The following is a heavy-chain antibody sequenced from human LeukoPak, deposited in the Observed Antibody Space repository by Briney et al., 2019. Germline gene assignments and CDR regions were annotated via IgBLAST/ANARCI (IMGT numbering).Heavy chain of an antibody. D-gene: IGHD3-10*01. CDR2: INGDGSTT. J-gene: IGHJ4*02. CDR3: ARGILSGAYHIVL. CDR1: RFTLSTYW. Sequence: GGSLRLSCAASRFTLSTYWMHWVRQAPGTGLVWVSRINGDGSTTTYADSVKGRFTISRDNTKSTLYLQVNSLRVEDAAVYYCARGILSGAYHIVLWGQGTLVTVSS. V-gene: IGHV3-74*01.